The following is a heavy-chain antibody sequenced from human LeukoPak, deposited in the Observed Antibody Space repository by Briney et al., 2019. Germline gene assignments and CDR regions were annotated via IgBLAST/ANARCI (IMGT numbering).Heavy chain of an antibody. CDR1: GGSISSYY. J-gene: IGHJ4*02. CDR3: ARGPYYDSSGYSFDY. Sequence: PSETLSLTCTVSGGSISSYYWSWIRQPAGKGLEWIGRIYTSGSTNYNPSLKSRVTMSVDTSKNQFSLKLSSVTAADTAVYYCARGPYYDSSGYSFDYWGQGTLVTVSS. CDR2: IYTSGST. D-gene: IGHD3-22*01. V-gene: IGHV4-4*07.